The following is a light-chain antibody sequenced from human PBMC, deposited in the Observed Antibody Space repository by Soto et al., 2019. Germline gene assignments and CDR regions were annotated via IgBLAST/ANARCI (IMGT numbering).Light chain of an antibody. CDR3: QHYNSYSEA. Sequence: DIQMTQSPSTLSASVGDRITITCRASQSISNWLAWYQQKPGKAPKLLIYKASTLESGVPPRFSGTASGTEITLTISSLQPDDFATYYCQHYNSYSEAFGQGTKVDIK. CDR2: KAS. CDR1: QSISNW. J-gene: IGKJ1*01. V-gene: IGKV1-5*03.